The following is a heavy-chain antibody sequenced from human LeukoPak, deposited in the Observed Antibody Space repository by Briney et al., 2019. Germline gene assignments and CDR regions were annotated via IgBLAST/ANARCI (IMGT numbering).Heavy chain of an antibody. CDR1: GGSFSGYY. V-gene: IGHV4-34*01. J-gene: IGHJ4*02. D-gene: IGHD6-6*01. CDR2: INHSGST. CDR3: ARGLAARFDDY. Sequence: SETLSLTCAVYGGSFSGYYWSWIRQPPGKGLEWIGEINHSGSTNYNPSLKSRVTISVDTSKNQFSLKLSSVTAADTAVYYCARGLAARFDDYWGQGTMVTVSS.